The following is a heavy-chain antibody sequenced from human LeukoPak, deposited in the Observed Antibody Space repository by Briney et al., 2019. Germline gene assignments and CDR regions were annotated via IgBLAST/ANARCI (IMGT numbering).Heavy chain of an antibody. D-gene: IGHD1-26*01. Sequence: GGSLRLSCAASGFTFSSYGMHWVRQAPGKGLEWVAFIRYDGSNKYYADSVKGRFTISRDNSKNTLYLQMNSLRAEDTAVYYFATSGGIVGATTSDYWGQGTLVTVSS. CDR1: GFTFSSYG. V-gene: IGHV3-30*02. J-gene: IGHJ4*02. CDR3: ATSGGIVGATTSDY. CDR2: IRYDGSNK.